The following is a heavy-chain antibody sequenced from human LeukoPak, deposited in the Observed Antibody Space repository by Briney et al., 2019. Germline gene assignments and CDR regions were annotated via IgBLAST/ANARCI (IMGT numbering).Heavy chain of an antibody. V-gene: IGHV4-61*01. D-gene: IGHD1-14*01. CDR1: GDSVSSGSYS. Sequence: PSETLSLTCAVSGDSVSSGSYSWSWIRQPPGKGLEWIGYIYNSGSTNYNPSLKRRVTISVDTSKNQFSLKLSSVTAADTAVYYCARRYTSWPPYFDYWGQGTLVTVSS. CDR3: ARRYTSWPPYFDY. CDR2: IYNSGST. J-gene: IGHJ4*02.